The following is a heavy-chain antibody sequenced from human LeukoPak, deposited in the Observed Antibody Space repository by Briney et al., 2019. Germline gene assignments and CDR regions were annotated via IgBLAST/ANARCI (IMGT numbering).Heavy chain of an antibody. Sequence: ASVKVSCKASGYTLTGYYMHWVRQAPGQGLEWMGWINPNSGGTNYAQKFQGRVTMTRDTSISTAYMELSRLRSDDTAVYYCARDYGDYVVPGYWGQGTLVTVSS. V-gene: IGHV1-2*02. CDR1: GYTLTGYY. CDR3: ARDYGDYVVPGY. CDR2: INPNSGGT. D-gene: IGHD4-17*01. J-gene: IGHJ4*02.